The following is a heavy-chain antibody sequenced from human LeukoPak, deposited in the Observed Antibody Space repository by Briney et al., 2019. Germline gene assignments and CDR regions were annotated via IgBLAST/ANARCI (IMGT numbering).Heavy chain of an antibody. V-gene: IGHV3-7*01. CDR2: MKQEGSEK. J-gene: IGHJ4*02. CDR3: ARDFSYYDSGGYHSLVTDY. Sequence: GGSLRLSCTASGFSFSSYWMSWVRPAPGRGLEWVANMKQEGSEKYYVDSVKGRFTISRDNVKNSLYLQMNSLRAEDTAVYYCARDFSYYDSGGYHSLVTDYWGQGTLVTVSS. D-gene: IGHD3-22*01. CDR1: GFSFSSYW.